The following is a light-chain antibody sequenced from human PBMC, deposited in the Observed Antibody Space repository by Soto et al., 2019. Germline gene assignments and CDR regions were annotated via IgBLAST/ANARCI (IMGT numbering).Light chain of an antibody. CDR1: QSVSDN. V-gene: IGKV3-15*01. J-gene: IGKJ2*01. Sequence: EIVMTQSPATLSASPGEGVTLSCRASQSVSDNLAWYQQKPGQAPRLLIYGASTRATTIPARFSGSGSGTEFTLTISSLQSEDFAVYYCQQSNNWPYTFGQGTKLDIK. CDR3: QQSNNWPYT. CDR2: GAS.